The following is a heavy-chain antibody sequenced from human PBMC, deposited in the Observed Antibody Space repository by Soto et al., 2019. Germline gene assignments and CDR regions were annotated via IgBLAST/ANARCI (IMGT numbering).Heavy chain of an antibody. CDR3: ARDRQDYYYYYYGMDV. J-gene: IGHJ6*02. Sequence: LSLSCAASGFTFSSYAMHWVRQAPGKGLEWVAVISYDGSNKYYADSVKGRFTISRDNSKNTLYLQMNSLRAEDTAVYYCARDRQDYYYYYYGMDVWGQGTTVTVSS. CDR1: GFTFSSYA. V-gene: IGHV3-30-3*01. CDR2: ISYDGSNK.